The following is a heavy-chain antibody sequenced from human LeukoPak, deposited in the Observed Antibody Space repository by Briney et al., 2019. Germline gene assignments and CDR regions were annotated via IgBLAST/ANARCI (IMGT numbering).Heavy chain of an antibody. J-gene: IGHJ4*02. CDR1: GYSFTNYW. CDR2: IYPGDSDT. V-gene: IGHV5-51*01. Sequence: GESLKISCKGSGYSFTNYWIAWVRQMPGKGLEWMGIIYPGDSDTTYGPSFQGQVTISADKSISTAYLQWSSLKASDTAMYYCARRNSHYYGSGSSDYWGQGTLVTVSS. D-gene: IGHD3-10*01. CDR3: ARRNSHYYGSGSSDY.